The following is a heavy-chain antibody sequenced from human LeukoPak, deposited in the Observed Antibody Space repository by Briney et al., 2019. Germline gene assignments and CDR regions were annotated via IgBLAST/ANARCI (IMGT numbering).Heavy chain of an antibody. J-gene: IGHJ4*02. CDR3: AKFGLPYYYDSSGYYPD. Sequence: GGSLRLSCAASGFTFDVYAMHWVRQTPGKGLEWVSGTSWNSGSIGYADSVKGRFTISRDNAKNSLYLQMNSLRAEDTALYYCAKFGLPYYYDSSGYYPDWGQGTLVTVSS. CDR1: GFTFDVYA. V-gene: IGHV3-9*01. CDR2: TSWNSGSI. D-gene: IGHD3-22*01.